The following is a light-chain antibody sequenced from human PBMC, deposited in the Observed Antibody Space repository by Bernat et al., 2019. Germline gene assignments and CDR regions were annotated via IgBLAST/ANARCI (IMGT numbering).Light chain of an antibody. CDR1: NIGSKS. J-gene: IGLJ1*01. CDR3: QVWESNTDHFV. V-gene: IGLV3-21*01. CDR2: NDN. Sequence: SFVLTQPPSASVAPAQTATITCDGNNIGSKSVHWYQHKQGQAPLLVIYNDNSRPSGIPERVSGSNSGDTATLTITRVEAGDEADYYCQVWESNTDHFVFGSGTKVTVL.